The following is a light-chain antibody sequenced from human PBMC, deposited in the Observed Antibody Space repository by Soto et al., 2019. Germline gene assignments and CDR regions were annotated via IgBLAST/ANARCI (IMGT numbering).Light chain of an antibody. Sequence: IVLTQSPGTLSLSPGERATLSCRASQSVSSSYLAWYQRKPGQAPRLLIYGASNRATGIPDRFSGSGSGTDFTLTISRLEPEDFAIYYCQQYGSSPPYTVGQGTKVDIK. CDR2: GAS. J-gene: IGKJ2*01. CDR1: QSVSSSY. CDR3: QQYGSSPPYT. V-gene: IGKV3-20*01.